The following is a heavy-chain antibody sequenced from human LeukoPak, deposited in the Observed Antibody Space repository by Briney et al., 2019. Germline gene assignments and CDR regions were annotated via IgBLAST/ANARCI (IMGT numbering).Heavy chain of an antibody. V-gene: IGHV4-39*01. J-gene: IGHJ4*02. CDR1: GGSISSNNYY. CDR2: IYYGGYT. Sequence: SETLSLTCTVSGGSISSNNYYWGWIRQPPGKGLEWIGSIYYGGYTYYNPSLKSRVTISVDTSKNQFSLKLSSVTAADTAVYYCARVGSLGGNSGGTIDYWGQGTLVTVSS. CDR3: ARVGSLGGNSGGTIDY. D-gene: IGHD4-23*01.